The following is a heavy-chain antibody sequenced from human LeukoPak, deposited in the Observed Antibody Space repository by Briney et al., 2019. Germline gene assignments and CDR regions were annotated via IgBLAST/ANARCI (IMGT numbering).Heavy chain of an antibody. CDR2: INPNSGGT. CDR1: GSTFTDYY. J-gene: IGHJ4*02. V-gene: IGHV1-2*02. Sequence: ASVKVSCKASGSTFTDYYMHWVRQAPGQGLEWMGWINPNSGGTNYAQKFQGRVTMTRDTSISTAYMELSRLTSDDTAVYYCAREPVDTPMVTSFDYWGQGTLVTVSS. CDR3: AREPVDTPMVTSFDY. D-gene: IGHD5-18*01.